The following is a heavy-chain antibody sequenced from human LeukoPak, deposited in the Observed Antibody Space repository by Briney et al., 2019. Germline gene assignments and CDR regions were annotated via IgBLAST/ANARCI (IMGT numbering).Heavy chain of an antibody. D-gene: IGHD2-21*02. CDR2: ISSSSSTI. Sequence: PGGSLRLSCAASGFTFSTYSMNWVRQAPGKGLEWVSYISSSSSTIYYADSVKGRFTISRDNAKNSLYLQTNSLRADDTAVYYCARNFYCGGDCAISYFDYWGQGTLVTVSS. J-gene: IGHJ4*02. CDR1: GFTFSTYS. CDR3: ARNFYCGGDCAISYFDY. V-gene: IGHV3-48*01.